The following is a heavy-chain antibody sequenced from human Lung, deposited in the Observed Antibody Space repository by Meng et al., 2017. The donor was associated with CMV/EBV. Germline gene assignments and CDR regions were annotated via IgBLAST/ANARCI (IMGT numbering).Heavy chain of an antibody. V-gene: IGHV4-30-4*08. Sequence: QVHLRRPCPGLLKPSQTRSLTCTASGGSTSSGDYYWGWIRQPPGKGLEWIGYIYYSGSTYYNPSLKSRVTISVDTSKNQFALKLSSVTAADTAVYYCARALDTAMVTFDYWGQGTLVAVSS. CDR3: ARALDTAMVTFDY. D-gene: IGHD5-18*01. CDR1: GGSTSSGDYY. CDR2: IYYSGST. J-gene: IGHJ4*02.